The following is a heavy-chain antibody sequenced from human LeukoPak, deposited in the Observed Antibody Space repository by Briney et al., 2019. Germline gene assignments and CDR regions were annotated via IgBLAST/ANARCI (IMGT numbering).Heavy chain of an antibody. CDR1: GGSISSSSYY. CDR2: SNYSGST. V-gene: IGHV4-39*01. Sequence: SETLSLTCTVSGGSISSSSYYWGWIRQPPGKGLEWIGSSNYSGSTYYNPSPKRRVTITVDTSKHQFSLKLSSVTAADTAVYYCARRPQSYIDVWGKGTTVTVSS. J-gene: IGHJ6*03. CDR3: ARRPQSYIDV.